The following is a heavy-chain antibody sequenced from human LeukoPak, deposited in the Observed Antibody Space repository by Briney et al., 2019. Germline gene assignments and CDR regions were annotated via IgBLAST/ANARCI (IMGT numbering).Heavy chain of an antibody. J-gene: IGHJ6*02. CDR1: GFTVSSNY. V-gene: IGHV3-66*01. CDR3: ARDPGYYYGMDV. D-gene: IGHD3-10*01. Sequence: RSLRLSCAASGFTVSSNYMSWVRQAPGKGLEWVSVIYSGGSTYYADSVKGRFTISRDNSKNTLYLQMNSLRAEDTAVYYCARDPGYYYGMDVWGQGTTVTVSS. CDR2: IYSGGST.